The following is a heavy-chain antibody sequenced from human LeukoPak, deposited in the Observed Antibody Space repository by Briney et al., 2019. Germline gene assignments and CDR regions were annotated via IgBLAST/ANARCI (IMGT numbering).Heavy chain of an antibody. V-gene: IGHV3-66*01. CDR3: ARNQVSGYYDSGGDAFDL. CDR2: IDSGGTT. D-gene: IGHD3-22*01. CDR1: GFTVSGNY. J-gene: IGHJ3*01. Sequence: GGSLRLSCAASGFTVSGNYMTWVRQAPGKGLEWVSVIDSGGTTNYAESVKGRFTISRDNAKNSLYLHMSTLRAEDTAVYYCARNQVSGYYDSGGDAFDLWGQGTMVSVSS.